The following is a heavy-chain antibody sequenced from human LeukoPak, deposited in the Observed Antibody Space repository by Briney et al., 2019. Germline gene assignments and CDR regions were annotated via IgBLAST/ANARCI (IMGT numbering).Heavy chain of an antibody. CDR3: AREERFLELLFNPNNWFDP. CDR1: GGSISSSSYY. CDR2: IYYSGST. Sequence: SETLSLTCTVSGGSISSSSYYWGWIRQPPGKGLEWIGSIYYSGSTYYNPSLKSRVTISVDTSKNQFSLKLSSVTAADTAVYYCAREERFLELLFNPNNWFDPWGQGTLVTVSS. D-gene: IGHD3-3*01. V-gene: IGHV4-39*07. J-gene: IGHJ5*02.